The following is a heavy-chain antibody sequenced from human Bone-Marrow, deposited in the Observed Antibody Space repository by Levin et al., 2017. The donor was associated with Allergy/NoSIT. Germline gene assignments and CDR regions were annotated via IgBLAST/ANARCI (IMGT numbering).Heavy chain of an antibody. CDR1: GFTFSCYW. CDR2: IKQDGSEK. CDR3: ARVVVVVPAATREYYFDY. V-gene: IGHV3-7*03. D-gene: IGHD2-2*01. J-gene: IGHJ4*02. Sequence: GESLKISCAASGFTFSCYWMSWVRQAPGKGLEWVANIKQDGSEKYYVDSVKGRFTISRDNAKNSLYLQMNSLRAEDTAVYYCARVVVVVPAATREYYFDYWGQGTLVTVSS.